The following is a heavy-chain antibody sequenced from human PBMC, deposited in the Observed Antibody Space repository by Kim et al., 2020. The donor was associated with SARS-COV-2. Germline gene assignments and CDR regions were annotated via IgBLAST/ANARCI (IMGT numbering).Heavy chain of an antibody. J-gene: IGHJ6*02. CDR3: AAEVVVVPAAMMDYYYYGMDV. D-gene: IGHD2-2*01. Sequence: SVKVSCKASGFTFTSSAVQWVRQARGQRLEWIGWIVVGSGNTNYAQKFQERVTITRDMSTSTAYMELSSLRSEDTAVYYCAAEVVVVPAAMMDYYYYGMDVWGQGTTVTVSS. CDR1: GFTFTSSA. V-gene: IGHV1-58*01. CDR2: IVVGSGNT.